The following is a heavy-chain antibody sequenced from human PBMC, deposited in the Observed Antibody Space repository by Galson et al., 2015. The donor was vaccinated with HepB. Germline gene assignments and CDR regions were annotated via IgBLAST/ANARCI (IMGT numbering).Heavy chain of an antibody. CDR1: GFTLSNAW. Sequence: SLRLSCAASGFTLSNAWMSWVRQAPGKGLEWVGRIKSKTDGGTTDYAAPVKGRFTISRDDSKNTLYLQMNSLKTEDTAVYYCTTDPGMATITKPRDAFDIWGQGTMVTVSS. CDR2: IKSKTDGGTT. V-gene: IGHV3-15*01. J-gene: IGHJ3*02. D-gene: IGHD5-24*01. CDR3: TTDPGMATITKPRDAFDI.